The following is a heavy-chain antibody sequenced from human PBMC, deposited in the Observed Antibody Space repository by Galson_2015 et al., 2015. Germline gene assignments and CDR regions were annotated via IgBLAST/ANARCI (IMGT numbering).Heavy chain of an antibody. D-gene: IGHD4/OR15-4a*01. CDR1: GFTFSTYD. CDR2: IWYDGTKK. CDR3: ARSIGANNYVLDY. J-gene: IGHJ4*02. Sequence: SLRLSCAASGFTFSTYDMQWVRQAPGKGLEWVALIWYDGTKKYYTDSVKGRFTISRDNSKNTLYLQMNSLRAEDTAVYYCARSIGANNYVLDYWGQGTLVTVSP. V-gene: IGHV3-33*01.